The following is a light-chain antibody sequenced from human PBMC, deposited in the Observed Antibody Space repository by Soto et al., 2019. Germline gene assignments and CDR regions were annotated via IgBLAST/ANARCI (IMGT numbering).Light chain of an antibody. J-gene: IGKJ1*01. V-gene: IGKV3-20*01. Sequence: EILLTQSPGTLSLSPGERATLSCRASQSVSSNYLAWYQQKPGQAPRLLIYGASSRATGIPDRFSGSGSGTDFSLTISRLEPEDFAVYYCQQYGGSLTWTFGQGTKVETK. CDR1: QSVSSNY. CDR3: QQYGGSLTWT. CDR2: GAS.